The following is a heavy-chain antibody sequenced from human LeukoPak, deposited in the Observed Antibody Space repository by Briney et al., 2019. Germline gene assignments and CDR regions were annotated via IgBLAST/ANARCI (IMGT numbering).Heavy chain of an antibody. CDR2: TWYDGSNK. D-gene: IGHD6-13*01. Sequence: GGSLRLSCAASGFTFSSYGMHWVRQAPGKGLDWVAVTWYDGSNKYYADSVKGRFTISRDNSKNTLYLQMNSLRAEDTAVYYCARDHSNTWYGVDYWGQGTLVTVSS. CDR1: GFTFSSYG. J-gene: IGHJ4*02. V-gene: IGHV3-33*01. CDR3: ARDHSNTWYGVDY.